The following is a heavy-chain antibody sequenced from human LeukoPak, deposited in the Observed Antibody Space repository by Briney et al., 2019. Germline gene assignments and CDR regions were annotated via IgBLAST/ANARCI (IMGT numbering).Heavy chain of an antibody. Sequence: GGSLRLSCAASGFTFSGSAMHWVRQASGKGLEWVGRIRSKANSYATAYAASVKGRFTISRDDSKNTAYLQMNSLKTEDTAVYYCIRHGYSSGWYGDYWGQGTLVTVSS. J-gene: IGHJ4*02. D-gene: IGHD6-19*01. CDR3: IRHGYSSGWYGDY. CDR1: GFTFSGSA. V-gene: IGHV3-73*01. CDR2: IRSKANSYAT.